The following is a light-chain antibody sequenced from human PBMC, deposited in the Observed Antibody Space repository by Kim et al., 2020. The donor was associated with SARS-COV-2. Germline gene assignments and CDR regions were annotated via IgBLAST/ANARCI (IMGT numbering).Light chain of an antibody. CDR1: QNINTY. CDR3: QQSHTAPLLT. V-gene: IGKV1-39*01. J-gene: IGKJ4*01. Sequence: SVGDIVTIARRASQNINTYVHWYQQTPGDAPKLLIYAASTLQSGVPSRFSGSGSGIDFTLTISSLQPEDFAIYYCQQSHTAPLLTFGGGTKVDIK. CDR2: AAS.